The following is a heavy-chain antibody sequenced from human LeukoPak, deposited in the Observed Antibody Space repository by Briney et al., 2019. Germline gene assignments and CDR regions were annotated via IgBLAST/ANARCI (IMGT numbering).Heavy chain of an antibody. CDR3: ARLSTVTTLHAFDI. CDR1: GGSISSSSYY. D-gene: IGHD4-17*01. J-gene: IGHJ3*02. Sequence: PSETLSLTCTVSGGSISSSSYYWGWIRQPPGKGLEWIGSTYYSGSTYYNPSLKSRVTISVDTSKNQFSLKLSSVTAADTAVYYCARLSTVTTLHAFDIWGQGTMVTVSS. CDR2: TYYSGST. V-gene: IGHV4-39*01.